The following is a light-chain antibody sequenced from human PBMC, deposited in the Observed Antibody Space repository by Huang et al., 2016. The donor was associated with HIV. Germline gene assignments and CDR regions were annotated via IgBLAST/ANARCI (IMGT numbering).Light chain of an antibody. CDR3: QQYGSSPSFT. CDR2: AAS. CDR1: QSVSS. V-gene: IGKV3-20*01. J-gene: IGKJ3*01. Sequence: EIVLTQSPGTLSLSPGERATLSCRASQSVSSLLIYAASSRAAGIPDRLSGSGSGTDFTLTINRLEPEDFAVYYCQQYGSSPSFTFGPGTKVDIK.